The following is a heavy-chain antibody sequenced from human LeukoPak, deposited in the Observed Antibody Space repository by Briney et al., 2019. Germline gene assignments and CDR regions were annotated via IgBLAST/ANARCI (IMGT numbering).Heavy chain of an antibody. V-gene: IGHV4-59*01. CDR3: ARYQKGGGAFDV. CDR1: GGSISSYY. D-gene: IGHD2-2*01. Sequence: SETLSLTCTVSGGSISSYYWSWIRQPPGKGLEWIGYIYSSGSTNQNPSLTSRVTISVDTSKNQFSLKLSSVTAADTAVYYCARYQKGGGAFDVWGQGTKVTVSS. J-gene: IGHJ3*01. CDR2: IYSSGST.